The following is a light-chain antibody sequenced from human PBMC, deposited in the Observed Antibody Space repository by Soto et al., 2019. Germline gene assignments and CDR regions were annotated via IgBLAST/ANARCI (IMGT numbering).Light chain of an antibody. CDR3: QQYGSSPWT. Sequence: EIGLTQSAGTVSLTPGEGATLSCRASQSVSSSYLAWYQQKPGQAPRLLIYGASSRPTGIPDRFSGSGSGTDFTLTISRLEPEDFAVYYCQQYGSSPWTFGQGTKVDIK. CDR1: QSVSSSY. V-gene: IGKV3-20*01. J-gene: IGKJ1*01. CDR2: GAS.